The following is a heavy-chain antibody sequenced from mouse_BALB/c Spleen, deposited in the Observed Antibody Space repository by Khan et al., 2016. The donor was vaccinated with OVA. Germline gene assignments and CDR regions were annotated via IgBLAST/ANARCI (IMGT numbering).Heavy chain of an antibody. CDR2: LWAGGSN. CDR3: AKDPPYYAMDY. J-gene: IGHJ4*01. V-gene: IGHV2-6-5*01. CDR1: GFSLTDYA. Sequence: QVQLKESGPGLVAPSQSLSITCTVSGFSLTDYAVSWIRQPPGKGLELLGVLWAGGSNYCNSALKSRLSISKDNSKSQVFLKMNSLQTDDTAMYYCAKDPPYYAMDYWGQGTSVTVSS.